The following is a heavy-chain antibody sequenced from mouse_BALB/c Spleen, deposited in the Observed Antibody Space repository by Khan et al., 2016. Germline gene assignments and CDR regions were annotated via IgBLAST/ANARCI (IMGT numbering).Heavy chain of an antibody. V-gene: IGHV3-5*02. CDR1: GISITTGNYR. CDR3: ARFYGNYEDY. D-gene: IGHD2-1*01. Sequence: ELVESGPGLVKPSQTVSLTCTVTGISITTGNYRWSWIRQFPGNKLEWIGYIYYSGTITYNPSLTSRTTITRDTSKNQFFLEMNSLTAEDTATYYCARFYGNYEDYWGQGTTLTVSS. CDR2: IYYSGTI. J-gene: IGHJ2*01.